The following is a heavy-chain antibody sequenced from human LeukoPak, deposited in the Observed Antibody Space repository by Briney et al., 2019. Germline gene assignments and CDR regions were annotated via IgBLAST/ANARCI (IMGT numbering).Heavy chain of an antibody. V-gene: IGHV3-7*01. CDR3: ARGRGSNLVNYYYMDV. CDR1: GFTFSSYA. Sequence: PGGSLRLSCAASGFTFSSYAMSWVRQAPGKGLEWVANIKEDGSAKYYVDSVKGRFTISRDNGKNSLYLQMNSLRAEDTAVYYCARGRGSNLVNYYYMDVWGKGTTVTVSS. CDR2: IKEDGSAK. D-gene: IGHD6-13*01. J-gene: IGHJ6*03.